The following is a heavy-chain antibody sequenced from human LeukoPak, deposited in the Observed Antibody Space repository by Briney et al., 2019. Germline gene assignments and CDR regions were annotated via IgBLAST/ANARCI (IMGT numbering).Heavy chain of an antibody. V-gene: IGHV3-53*01. Sequence: GGSLRLSCVASGFTFSNYGMNWVRQAPGKGLEWVSLIYSDGRTYYADSVKGRCTISRDTSKNTLYLQMNSLRVEDTAVYYCARGLFLSGYLDAFDIWDQGTVVTVSS. CDR1: GFTFSNYG. D-gene: IGHD3-22*01. J-gene: IGHJ3*02. CDR2: IYSDGRT. CDR3: ARGLFLSGYLDAFDI.